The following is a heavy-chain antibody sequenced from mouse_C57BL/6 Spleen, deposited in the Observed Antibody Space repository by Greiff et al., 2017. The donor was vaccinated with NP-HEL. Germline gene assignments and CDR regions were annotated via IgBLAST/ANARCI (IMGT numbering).Heavy chain of an antibody. CDR2: IYPGDGDT. J-gene: IGHJ1*03. Sequence: VQVVESGPELVKPGASVKISCKASGYAFSSSWMNWVKQRPGKGLEWIGRIYPGDGDTNYNGKFKGKATLTADKSSSTAYMQLSSLTSEDSAVYCCARQGSYVVWGTGTTVTVSS. CDR3: ARQGSYVV. CDR1: GYAFSSSW. D-gene: IGHD1-1*02. V-gene: IGHV1-82*01.